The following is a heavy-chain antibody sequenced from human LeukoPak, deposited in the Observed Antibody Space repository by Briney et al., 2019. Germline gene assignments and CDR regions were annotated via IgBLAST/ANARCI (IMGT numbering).Heavy chain of an antibody. J-gene: IGHJ6*03. D-gene: IGHD1-26*01. CDR2: ITTSSTYT. CDR3: ARDPYSGSYGDSYYYYMDV. Sequence: GGSLRLSCAASGFSFSSYNMNWVRQAPGKVLEWVSSITTSSTYTFYADSVKGRFTISRDNAKNSLYLQMNSLRVEDTTVYYCARDPYSGSYGDSYYYYMDVWGKGTTVTISS. CDR1: GFSFSSYN. V-gene: IGHV3-21*01.